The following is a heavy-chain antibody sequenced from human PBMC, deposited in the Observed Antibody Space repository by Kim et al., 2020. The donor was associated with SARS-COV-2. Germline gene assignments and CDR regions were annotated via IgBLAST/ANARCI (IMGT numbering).Heavy chain of an antibody. CDR2: ISYDGTNK. Sequence: GGSLRLSCAASGFTFSSYGMHWVRQAPGKGLEWVALISYDGTNKYYADSVKGRFTISRDNSKNTLYLQMNSLRAEDTAVYYCEKDFGFTFEMDVWGQGTTVTVSS. J-gene: IGHJ6*02. CDR3: EKDFGFTFEMDV. CDR1: GFTFSSYG. D-gene: IGHD3-10*01. V-gene: IGHV3-30*18.